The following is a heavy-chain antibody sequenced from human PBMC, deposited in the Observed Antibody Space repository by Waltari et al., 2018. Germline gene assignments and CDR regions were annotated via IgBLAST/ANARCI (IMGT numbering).Heavy chain of an antibody. Sequence: QVQLVQSGAEVKKPGSSVKVSCKASGGTFSSYTISWVRQAPGQGLEWMGRIIPILGIANYAQKFQGRVTITADKSTSTAYMELSSLRSEDTAVYYCARDWTPYYDFWSGGAFDIWGQGTMVTVSS. CDR1: GGTFSSYT. CDR3: ARDWTPYYDFWSGGAFDI. V-gene: IGHV1-69*08. CDR2: IIPILGIA. D-gene: IGHD3-3*01. J-gene: IGHJ3*02.